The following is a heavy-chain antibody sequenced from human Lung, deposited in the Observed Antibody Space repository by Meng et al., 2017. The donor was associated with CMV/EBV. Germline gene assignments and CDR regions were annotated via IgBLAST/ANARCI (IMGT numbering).Heavy chain of an antibody. CDR3: ARGGRGVVVPAAEFAY. J-gene: IGHJ4*02. CDR1: GYTFTSYY. V-gene: IGHV1-46*01. CDR2: INPSGGST. Sequence: SXXVSXKASGYTFTSYYMHWVRQAPGQGLEWMGIINPSGGSTSYEQKFQGRVTMTRDTSTSTVYMELSSLRSEDTAVYYCARGGRGVVVPAAEFAYWGQGTLVTVS. D-gene: IGHD2-2*01.